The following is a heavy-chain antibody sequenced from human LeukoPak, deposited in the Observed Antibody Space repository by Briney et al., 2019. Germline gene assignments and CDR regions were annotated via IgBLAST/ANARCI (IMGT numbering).Heavy chain of an antibody. CDR1: GFTPSIYW. Sequence: GGSLRLSCAPSGFTPSIYWMSWVRPAPGKGREGLANIKQERRERYPVDSVKGRFTISRDNAKNSLYLQMDSLRAEDTAVYYCARAGVPTVVIGVSPDYWGQGTLVTVSS. CDR3: ARAGVPTVVIGVSPDY. V-gene: IGHV3-7*01. D-gene: IGHD4-23*01. J-gene: IGHJ4*02. CDR2: IKQERRER.